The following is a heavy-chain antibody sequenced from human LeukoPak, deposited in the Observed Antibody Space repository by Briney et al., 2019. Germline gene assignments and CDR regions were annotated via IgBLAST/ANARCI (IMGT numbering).Heavy chain of an antibody. CDR3: AKSLAVYGDYVWEYFDY. Sequence: PSETLSLTCTVSGGSISSGDYYWSWLRQPPGKGPEWIGYIYYSGSTYYNPSLKSRVTISVDTSKNQFSLKLSSVTAADTAVYYCAKSLAVYGDYVWEYFDYWGQGTLVTVSS. V-gene: IGHV4-30-4*01. CDR1: GGSISSGDYY. J-gene: IGHJ4*02. CDR2: IYYSGST. D-gene: IGHD4-17*01.